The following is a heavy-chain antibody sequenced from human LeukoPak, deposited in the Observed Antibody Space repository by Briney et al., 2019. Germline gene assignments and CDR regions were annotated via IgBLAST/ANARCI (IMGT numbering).Heavy chain of an antibody. J-gene: IGHJ1*01. V-gene: IGHV4-39*01. CDR3: ARGWRYYGSGSHEYFQH. CDR1: GGSISSSSYY. CDR2: NSGST. Sequence: SETLSLTCTVSGGSISSSSYYWGWIRQPPGKGLEWIGSNSGSTSYNPSLKSRVTISVDTSKNQFSLKLSSVTAADTAVYYCARGWRYYGSGSHEYFQHWGQGTLVTVSS. D-gene: IGHD3-10*01.